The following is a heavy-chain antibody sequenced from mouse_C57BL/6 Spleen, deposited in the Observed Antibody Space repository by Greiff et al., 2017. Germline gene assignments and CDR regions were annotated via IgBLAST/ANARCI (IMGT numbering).Heavy chain of an antibody. CDR2: ISSGGSYT. Sequence: EVKLQESGGDLVKPGGSLKLSCAASGFTFSSYGMSWVRQTPDKRLEWVATISSGGSYTYYPDSVKGRFTISRDNAKNTLYLQMSSLKSEDTAMYYCARQGVTTVVARGYFDVWGTGTTVTVSS. D-gene: IGHD1-1*01. J-gene: IGHJ1*03. V-gene: IGHV5-6*01. CDR3: ARQGVTTVVARGYFDV. CDR1: GFTFSSYG.